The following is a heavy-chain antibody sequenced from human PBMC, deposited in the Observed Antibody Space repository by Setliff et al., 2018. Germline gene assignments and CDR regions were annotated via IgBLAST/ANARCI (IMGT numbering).Heavy chain of an antibody. CDR2: ISFGSNYI. Sequence: GGSLRLSCAASGFTFSSYAMHWARQAPGKGLEWVAFISFGSNYIFYADSVKGRFTISRDNAKNSLDLQMNSLRGEDTAVYYCVRDRWKVIVNRGDDAFDLWGQGAMVTVSS. D-gene: IGHD3-22*01. CDR1: GFTFSSYA. CDR3: VRDRWKVIVNRGDDAFDL. V-gene: IGHV3-21*01. J-gene: IGHJ3*01.